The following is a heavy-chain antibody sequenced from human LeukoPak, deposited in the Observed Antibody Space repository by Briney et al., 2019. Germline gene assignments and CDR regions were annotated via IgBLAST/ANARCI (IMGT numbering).Heavy chain of an antibody. CDR2: IWYDGSNK. J-gene: IGHJ5*02. Sequence: PGGSLRLSCAASGFTFSSYGMHWVRQAPGKGLEWVAVIWYDGSNKYYADSVKGRFTISRDNSKNTLYLQMNSLRAEDTAVYYCVPTVTGRQSWGQGTLVTVSS. V-gene: IGHV3-33*01. D-gene: IGHD4-17*01. CDR3: VPTVTGRQS. CDR1: GFTFSSYG.